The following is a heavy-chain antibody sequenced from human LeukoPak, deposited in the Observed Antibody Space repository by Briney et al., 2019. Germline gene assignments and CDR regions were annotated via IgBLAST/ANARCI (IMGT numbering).Heavy chain of an antibody. Sequence: SETLSLTCSVSGDSISSSYWSWIRQPPGKGLEWIGNIYNSANTNYNPSLQSRVTMSVDTSKSQFSLQLTSVSAADTAVYYCARLYEGKRPPDYWGQGTLVTVSS. CDR2: IYNSANT. J-gene: IGHJ4*02. D-gene: IGHD2-8*01. CDR3: ARLYEGKRPPDY. CDR1: GDSISSSY. V-gene: IGHV4-59*08.